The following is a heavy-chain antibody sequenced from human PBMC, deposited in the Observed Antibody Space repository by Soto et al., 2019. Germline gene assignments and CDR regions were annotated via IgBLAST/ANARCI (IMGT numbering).Heavy chain of an antibody. CDR3: ARVPDVAVAGHGAFDI. V-gene: IGHV1-69*01. CDR1: GGTFSSYA. Sequence: QVQLVQSGAEVKKPGSSVKVSCKASGGTFSSYAISWVRQAPGQGLEWMGGIMPIFGTANYAQKFQGRVTITADESTSTAYMELSSLRSEDTAVYYCARVPDVAVAGHGAFDIWGQGTMVTVSS. J-gene: IGHJ3*02. D-gene: IGHD6-19*01. CDR2: IMPIFGTA.